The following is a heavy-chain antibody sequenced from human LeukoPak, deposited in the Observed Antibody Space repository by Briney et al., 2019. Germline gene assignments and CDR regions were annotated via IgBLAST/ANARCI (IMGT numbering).Heavy chain of an antibody. CDR2: IIPIFGTA. Sequence: SVKVSCKASGGTFSSYAISWVRQAPLQGLERMGGIIPIFGTANYAQKFQGRVTITADESTSTAYMELSSLRSEDTAVYYCARAPRTYYDILTGYLGAFDIWGQGTMVTVS. D-gene: IGHD3-9*01. J-gene: IGHJ3*02. CDR1: GGTFSSYA. V-gene: IGHV1-69*01. CDR3: ARAPRTYYDILTGYLGAFDI.